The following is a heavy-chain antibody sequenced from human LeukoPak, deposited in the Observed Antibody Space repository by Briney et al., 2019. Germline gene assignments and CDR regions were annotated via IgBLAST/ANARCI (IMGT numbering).Heavy chain of an antibody. CDR1: GYSFTSYW. V-gene: IGHV5-51*01. CDR2: IYPGDSDT. D-gene: IGHD3-10*01. CDR3: ARLWFGERDYFYGMDV. J-gene: IGHJ6*02. Sequence: GESLKISCKGSGYSFTSYWIGWVRQMPGKGLEWMGIIYPGDSDTRYSPSFQGQVTISADKSITTAYLQWSCLKASDTAMYYCARLWFGERDYFYGMDVWGQGTTVTVSS.